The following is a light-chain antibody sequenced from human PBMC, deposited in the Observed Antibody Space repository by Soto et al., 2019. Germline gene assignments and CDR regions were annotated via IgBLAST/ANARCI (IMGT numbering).Light chain of an antibody. CDR3: CSYAGSSTVV. CDR2: EVS. J-gene: IGLJ2*01. V-gene: IGLV2-23*02. CDR1: SSDVGSYNL. Sequence: QCALTQPASVSGSPGQSITISCTGTSSDVGSYNLVSWYQQHPGKAPKLMIYEVSKRPSGVSNRFSGSKSGNTASLTISGLQAEDEADYYCCSYAGSSTVVFGGGTKVTVL.